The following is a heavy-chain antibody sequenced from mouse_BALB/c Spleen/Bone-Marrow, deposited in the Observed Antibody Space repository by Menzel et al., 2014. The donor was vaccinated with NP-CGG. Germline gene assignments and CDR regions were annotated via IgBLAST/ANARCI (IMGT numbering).Heavy chain of an antibody. Sequence: EVQLQQSGAELVRPGALVKLSCKASGFNIKDYYMHWVKQRPEQGLEWIGWIDPENGNTIYDPKFQGKATITAVTSSNTAYLQLSSLTSEDTAVYYCARWDYYGSSYRYFDVWGAGTTVTVSS. CDR2: IDPENGNT. J-gene: IGHJ1*01. V-gene: IGHV14-1*02. CDR1: GFNIKDYY. D-gene: IGHD1-1*01. CDR3: ARWDYYGSSYRYFDV.